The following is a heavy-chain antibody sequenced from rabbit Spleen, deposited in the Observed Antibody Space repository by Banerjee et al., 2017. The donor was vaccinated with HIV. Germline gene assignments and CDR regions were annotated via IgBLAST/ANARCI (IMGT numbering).Heavy chain of an antibody. CDR1: GLDFSSNYW. V-gene: IGHV1S45*01. Sequence: QEQLVESGGGLVKPGASLALTCTASGLDFSSNYWICWVRQAPGKGLEWIACIDVNKGRVYYPNWAKGRFTISKTSSTTVTLRMTSLTAADTATYFCGREDSSGWGLLDLWGQGTLVTVS. J-gene: IGHJ4*01. CDR3: GREDSSGWGLLDL. CDR2: IDVNKGRV. D-gene: IGHD4-1*01.